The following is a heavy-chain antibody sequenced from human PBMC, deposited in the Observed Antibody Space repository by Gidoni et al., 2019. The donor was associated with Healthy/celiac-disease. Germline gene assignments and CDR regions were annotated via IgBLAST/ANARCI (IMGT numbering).Heavy chain of an antibody. CDR2: IKSQTDGGTT. CDR3: ATNYTYYDFWSGPEYFQH. V-gene: IGHV3-15*01. D-gene: IGHD3-3*01. J-gene: IGHJ1*01. Sequence: EVQLVDSGGGLVKPGGSLRLSCAASGFTFSNAWMIWVRQAPGKGLESVGRIKSQTDGGTTDFAAPVKGRFTISRDDSKNTLYLQMNSLKTEDTAVYYCATNYTYYDFWSGPEYFQHWGQGTLVTVSS. CDR1: GFTFSNAW.